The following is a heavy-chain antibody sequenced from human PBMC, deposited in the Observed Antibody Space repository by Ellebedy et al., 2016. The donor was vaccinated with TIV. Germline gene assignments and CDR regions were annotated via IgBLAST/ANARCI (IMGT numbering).Heavy chain of an antibody. J-gene: IGHJ4*02. CDR2: VNWDGGSR. CDR1: GFTFGDYS. Sequence: GESLKISCAASGFTFGDYSMHWVRQVPGKGLEWVSLVNWDGGSRYYADSVKGRFTISRDNSKSSLYLQMNSLRAEDAAFYYCAKDVTSRHYFDSSGLSHWGQGTLVTVSS. D-gene: IGHD3-22*01. V-gene: IGHV3-43*01. CDR3: AKDVTSRHYFDSSGLSH.